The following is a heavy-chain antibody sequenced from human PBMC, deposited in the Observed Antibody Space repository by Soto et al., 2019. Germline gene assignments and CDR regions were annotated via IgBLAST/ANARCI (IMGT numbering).Heavy chain of an antibody. CDR3: ANGGRQWLVPSDFNY. J-gene: IGHJ4*02. CDR1: GFTFSDYA. Sequence: VQLVESGGGVVQPGRSLRLSCAASGFTFSDYAMHWVRQAPGKGLEWVAVVSHDGRNTHYADSVKGRFTISRDSSKNTGSLEMTSLSAEDTAVYYCANGGRQWLVPSDFNYWGQGALVTVSS. D-gene: IGHD6-19*01. CDR2: VSHDGRNT. V-gene: IGHV3-30*18.